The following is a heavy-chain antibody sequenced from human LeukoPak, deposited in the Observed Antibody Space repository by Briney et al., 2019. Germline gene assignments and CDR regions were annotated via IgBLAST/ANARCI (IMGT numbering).Heavy chain of an antibody. Sequence: PSETLSLTCGVSGGSIRSGDHHWASVRQPPGKGLEFIGSLDESGRPYYNRPLKSRVAISGDTSGKQFSLNLTSVTAADTAVYFCARDLGGYLFFMDVWGRGTTVIVSS. CDR1: GGSIRSGDHH. CDR3: ARDLGGYLFFMDV. CDR2: LDESGRP. J-gene: IGHJ6*03. V-gene: IGHV4-39*07. D-gene: IGHD2-15*01.